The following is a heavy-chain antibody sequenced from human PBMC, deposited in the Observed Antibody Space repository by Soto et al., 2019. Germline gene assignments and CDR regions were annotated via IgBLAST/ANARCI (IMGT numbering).Heavy chain of an antibody. D-gene: IGHD3-10*01. Sequence: GGSLRLSCAASGFTFSSYAMSWVRQAPGKGLEWVSAISGSGGSTYYADSVKGRFTISRDNSKNTLYLQMNSLRAEDTAVYYCAKDSLRITMVRGGCLDYWGQGTLVTVSS. J-gene: IGHJ4*02. CDR1: GFTFSSYA. CDR2: ISGSGGST. V-gene: IGHV3-23*01. CDR3: AKDSLRITMVRGGCLDY.